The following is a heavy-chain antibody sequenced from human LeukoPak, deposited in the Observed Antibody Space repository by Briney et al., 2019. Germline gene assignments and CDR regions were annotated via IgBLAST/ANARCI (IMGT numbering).Heavy chain of an antibody. V-gene: IGHV1-69*17. CDR3: ARVHLGYSYGYAEAVYYFDY. Sequence: SVKVSCKASGGTFSNYVISWVRQAPGQGLEWMGGIISIFGITTYAQKFQGRVTITADKSTSTAYMELSSLRSEDTAVYYCARVHLGYSYGYAEAVYYFDYWGQGTLVTVSS. D-gene: IGHD5-18*01. CDR1: GGTFSNYV. CDR2: IISIFGIT. J-gene: IGHJ4*02.